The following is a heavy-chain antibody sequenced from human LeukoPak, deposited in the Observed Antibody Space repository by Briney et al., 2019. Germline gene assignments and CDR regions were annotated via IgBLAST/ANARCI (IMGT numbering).Heavy chain of an antibody. D-gene: IGHD2-15*01. Sequence: ASVKVSCKASGYTFTGYYMHWVRQAPGQGLEWMGWINPNSGGTNYAQKFQGRVTMTRDTSISTAYMELSRLRSDDTAVYYCARECSGGSCYDYWGQGTLVTVSS. CDR2: INPNSGGT. V-gene: IGHV1-2*02. CDR1: GYTFTGYY. J-gene: IGHJ4*02. CDR3: ARECSGGSCYDY.